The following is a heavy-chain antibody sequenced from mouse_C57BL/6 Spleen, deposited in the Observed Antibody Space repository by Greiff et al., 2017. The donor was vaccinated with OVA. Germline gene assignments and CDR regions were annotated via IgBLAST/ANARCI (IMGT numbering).Heavy chain of an antibody. CDR1: GYAFSSSW. J-gene: IGHJ3*01. CDR3: ARRDDYDEGFAY. D-gene: IGHD2-4*01. Sequence: QLQQSGPELVKPGASVKISCKASGYAFSSSWMNWVKQRPGKGLEWIGRIYPGDGDTNYNGKFKGKATLTADKSSSTAYMQLSSLTSEDSAVYFCARRDDYDEGFAYWGQGTLVTVSA. V-gene: IGHV1-82*01. CDR2: IYPGDGDT.